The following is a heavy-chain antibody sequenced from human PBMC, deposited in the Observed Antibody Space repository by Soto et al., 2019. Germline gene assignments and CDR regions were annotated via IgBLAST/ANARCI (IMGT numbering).Heavy chain of an antibody. CDR2: MNPNSGNT. Sequence: ASVKVSCKASGYTFTSYDINWVRQATGQGLEWMGWMNPNSGNTGYAQKFQGRVTMTRNTSISTAYMELGSLKSEDTAVYYCARGEGIRFLEWLRGNWFDPWGQGTLVTVSS. D-gene: IGHD3-3*01. V-gene: IGHV1-8*01. CDR1: GYTFTSYD. CDR3: ARGEGIRFLEWLRGNWFDP. J-gene: IGHJ5*02.